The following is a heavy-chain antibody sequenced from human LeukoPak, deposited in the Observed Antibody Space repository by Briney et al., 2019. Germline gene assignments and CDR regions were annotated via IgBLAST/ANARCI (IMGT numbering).Heavy chain of an antibody. CDR3: VKDYSGSWYSLGGH. J-gene: IGHJ4*02. CDR1: GFTLSSYV. Sequence: GGSLRLSCSVSGFTLSSYVMHWVRQAPGKGLEYVSAISSNGGSTYYADSVKGRFTISRDNSKNPLYLQMSSLRAEDTAVYYCVKDYSGSWYSLGGHWGQGTLVTVSS. CDR2: ISSNGGST. D-gene: IGHD6-13*01. V-gene: IGHV3-64D*06.